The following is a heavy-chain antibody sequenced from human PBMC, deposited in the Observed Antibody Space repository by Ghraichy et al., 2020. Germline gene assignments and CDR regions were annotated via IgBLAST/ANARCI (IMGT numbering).Heavy chain of an antibody. CDR1: GFTFSSYA. CDR3: AKLYGIAVAGHLFFDY. CDR2: ISGSGDNT. J-gene: IGHJ4*02. Sequence: LSLTCAASGFTFSSYAMSWVRQAPGKGLEWVSAISGSGDNTYYADSVKGRLTISRDNSKNTLYLQMNSLRAEDTAIYYCAKLYGIAVAGHLFFDYWGQGTLGIVSS. D-gene: IGHD6-19*01. V-gene: IGHV3-23*01.